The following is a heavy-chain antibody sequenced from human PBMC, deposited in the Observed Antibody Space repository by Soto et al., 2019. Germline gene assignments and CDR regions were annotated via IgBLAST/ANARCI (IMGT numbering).Heavy chain of an antibody. J-gene: IGHJ4*02. Sequence: QTGGSLRLSCAASGFTFSSYAMSWVRQAPGKGLEWVSAISGSGGSTYYADSVKGRFTISRDNSKNTLYLQMNSLRAEDTAVYYCAKAPSYYYDIIGYLAYWGQVTLVTVSS. CDR2: ISGSGGST. D-gene: IGHD3-22*01. V-gene: IGHV3-23*01. CDR3: AKAPSYYYDIIGYLAY. CDR1: GFTFSSYA.